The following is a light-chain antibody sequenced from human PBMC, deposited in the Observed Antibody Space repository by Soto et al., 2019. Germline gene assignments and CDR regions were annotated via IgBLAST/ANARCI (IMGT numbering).Light chain of an antibody. J-gene: IGKJ1*01. Sequence: EVVMTQSPATLSLSPGERATLSCRASQSVGSSVAWYQHKPGQATRLLIFGASSRATGIPARFIGSGSGTDFTLTISSLQSEDLAVYYCQQYKNWPPWTFGQGTKVEIK. CDR2: GAS. V-gene: IGKV3-15*01. CDR3: QQYKNWPPWT. CDR1: QSVGSS.